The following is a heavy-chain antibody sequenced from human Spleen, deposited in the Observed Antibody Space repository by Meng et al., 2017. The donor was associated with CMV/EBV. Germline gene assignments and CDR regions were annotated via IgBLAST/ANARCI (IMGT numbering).Heavy chain of an antibody. CDR2: INHSGST. Sequence: SETLSLTCAVYGGSFSGYYWSWIRQPPGEGLEWIGEINHSGSTNYNPSLKSRVTISVDTSKNQFSLKLSSVTAADTAVYYCARARYCSSTSCRRENWFDPWGQGTLVTVSS. V-gene: IGHV4-34*01. J-gene: IGHJ5*02. CDR3: ARARYCSSTSCRRENWFDP. D-gene: IGHD2-2*01. CDR1: GGSFSGYY.